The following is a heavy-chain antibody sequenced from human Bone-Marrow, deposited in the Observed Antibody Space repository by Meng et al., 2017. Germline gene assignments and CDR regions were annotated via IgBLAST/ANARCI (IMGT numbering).Heavy chain of an antibody. CDR2: IIPILGIA. Sequence: SVKVSCKASGGTFSSYTISWVRQAPGQGLEWMGRIIPILGIANYAQKFQGRVTITADKSTSTAYMELGSLRSEDTAVYYCARDLPTKYYYDTGWPALDLGFDYWGQGTLVTVSS. CDR3: ARDLPTKYYYDTGWPALDLGFDY. J-gene: IGHJ4*02. CDR1: GGTFSSYT. V-gene: IGHV1-69*04. D-gene: IGHD3-22*01.